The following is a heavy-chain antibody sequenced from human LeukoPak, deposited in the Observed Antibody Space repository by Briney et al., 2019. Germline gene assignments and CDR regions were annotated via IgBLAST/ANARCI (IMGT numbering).Heavy chain of an antibody. CDR2: IYFSGST. V-gene: IGHV4-59*01. CDR3: ARVGGSNFYNYGMDV. Sequence: PSETLSLTCTVSDDSIGNYYWSWIRQSPGKGLEWIGYIYFSGSTNYNPSLKRRVTMSVVTSKNQFSLRLTSVTAADTATYYCARVGGSNFYNYGMDVWGQGTTVIVSS. D-gene: IGHD4-11*01. CDR1: DDSIGNYY. J-gene: IGHJ6*02.